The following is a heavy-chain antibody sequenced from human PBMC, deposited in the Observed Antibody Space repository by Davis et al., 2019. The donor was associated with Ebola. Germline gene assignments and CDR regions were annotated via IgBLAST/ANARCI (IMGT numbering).Heavy chain of an antibody. CDR2: ISGAGTSI. CDR1: GFTFSTYP. CDR3: SRVWAGYSGMDV. Sequence: PGGSLRLSCALPGFTFSTYPMIWVRQAPGKGLECISYISGAGTSILHADSVKGRFTISRDNAKNSLYLQMHSLRDEDTAVYYCSRVWAGYSGMDVWGQGTTVTVSS. V-gene: IGHV3-48*02. D-gene: IGHD3/OR15-3a*01. J-gene: IGHJ6*02.